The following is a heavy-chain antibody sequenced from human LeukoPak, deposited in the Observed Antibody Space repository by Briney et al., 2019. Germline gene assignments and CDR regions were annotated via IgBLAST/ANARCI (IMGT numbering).Heavy chain of an antibody. CDR2: ISGSGGST. J-gene: IGHJ4*02. CDR1: GFTFSSYW. CDR3: AKDGGFDILTGYLLHFDY. D-gene: IGHD3-9*01. V-gene: IGHV3-23*01. Sequence: GGSLRLSCAASGFTFSSYWMHWVRQAPGKGLEWVSAISGSGGSTYYADSVKGRFTISRDNSKNTLYLQMNSLRAEDTAVYYCAKDGGFDILTGYLLHFDYWGQGTLVAVSS.